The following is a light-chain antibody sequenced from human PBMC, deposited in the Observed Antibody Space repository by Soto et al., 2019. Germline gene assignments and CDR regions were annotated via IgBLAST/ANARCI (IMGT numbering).Light chain of an antibody. CDR2: AAS. CDR1: QSISSS. CDR3: QHSYSTPRT. V-gene: IGKV1-39*01. Sequence: DIQMTQSPSSLSASVGDRVTITCRASQSISSSLNWYQQKPGKAPKLLIYAASSLQSGVPSRFSGSGSGTDFTLTISSLQPEDFATYYCQHSYSTPRTFGQGTKVEIK. J-gene: IGKJ1*01.